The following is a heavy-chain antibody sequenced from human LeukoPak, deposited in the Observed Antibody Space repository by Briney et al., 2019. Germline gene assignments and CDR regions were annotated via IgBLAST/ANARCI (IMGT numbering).Heavy chain of an antibody. J-gene: IGHJ4*02. Sequence: PGGSLRLSCAASGFTFVGNAVTWVRQAPGKGLEWVSAISGSGDTYYSDSVMGRCTISRDDSKSTLSLKMNRLRAEDTALYYCAKKYYYGSGSYIFHFDHWGQGTPVTASS. CDR3: AKKYYYGSGSYIFHFDH. D-gene: IGHD3-10*01. CDR1: GFTFVGNA. CDR2: ISGSGDT. V-gene: IGHV3-23*01.